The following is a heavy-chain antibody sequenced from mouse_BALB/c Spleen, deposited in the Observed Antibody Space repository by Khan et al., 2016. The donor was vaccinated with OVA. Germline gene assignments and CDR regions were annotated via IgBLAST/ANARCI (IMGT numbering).Heavy chain of an antibody. CDR2: ISTYYGDA. V-gene: IGHV1S137*01. Sequence: VQLQQSGAELVRPGVSVKISCKGSGYTFTDFTLHWVKQSHAMSLEWIGVISTYYGDATYNQRFKDKATMTVDKSSSTAYMELARLPSEDSAIYYCTRGGGGNRFAYWGQGTLVTVSA. CDR3: TRGGGGNRFAY. J-gene: IGHJ3*01. CDR1: GYTFTDFT.